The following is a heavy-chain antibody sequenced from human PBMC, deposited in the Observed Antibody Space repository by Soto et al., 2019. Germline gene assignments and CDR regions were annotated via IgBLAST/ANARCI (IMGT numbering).Heavy chain of an antibody. CDR1: GGTFSSYA. Sequence: GASVKVSCKASGGTFSSYAISWVRQAPGQGLEWMGGIIPIFGTANYAQKFQGRVTITADKSTSTAYMELNSLSAEDTAVYYCARESEDLTSNFDYWGQGTLVTVSS. J-gene: IGHJ4*02. V-gene: IGHV1-69*06. CDR2: IIPIFGTA. CDR3: ARESEDLTSNFDY.